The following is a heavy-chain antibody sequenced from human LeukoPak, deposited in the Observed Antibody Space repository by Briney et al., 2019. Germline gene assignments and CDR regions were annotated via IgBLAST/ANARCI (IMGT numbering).Heavy chain of an antibody. D-gene: IGHD1-1*01. V-gene: IGHV5-51*01. J-gene: IGHJ4*02. CDR3: AIHPSRSPHMEPDY. CDR2: IYPDDSEN. Sequence: GESLKISCKASVYSFTNHWSGCVRQMPGKGLEWIVIIYPDDSENRYSPSFQCQVTISADKSISTAYLQWSSLKASDTAMYYCAIHPSRSPHMEPDYWGQGTLVTVSS. CDR1: VYSFTNHW.